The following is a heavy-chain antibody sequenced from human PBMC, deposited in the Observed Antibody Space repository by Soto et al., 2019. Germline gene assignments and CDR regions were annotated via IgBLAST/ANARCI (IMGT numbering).Heavy chain of an antibody. Sequence: GGSLRLSCAASGFTFSGFSMNWARQAPGKGLEWVSSVTSSPSSMFYADSVKGRFTISRDDAKDSLFLQMNSLRADDTAVYYCAREADFASSGYVLDYWGLGTLVTVSS. CDR1: GFTFSGFS. D-gene: IGHD3-22*01. CDR3: AREADFASSGYVLDY. V-gene: IGHV3-21*01. CDR2: VTSSPSSM. J-gene: IGHJ4*02.